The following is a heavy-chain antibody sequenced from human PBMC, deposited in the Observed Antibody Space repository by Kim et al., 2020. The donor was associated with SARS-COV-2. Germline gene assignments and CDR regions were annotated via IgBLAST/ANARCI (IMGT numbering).Heavy chain of an antibody. CDR3: AKGSLRRGSYYGTDYGMDV. J-gene: IGHJ6*02. Sequence: GRFTISRDNSKNTLYLQMNSLRAEDTAVYYCAKGSLRRGSYYGTDYGMDVWGQGTTVTVSS. D-gene: IGHD1-26*01. V-gene: IGHV3-33*06.